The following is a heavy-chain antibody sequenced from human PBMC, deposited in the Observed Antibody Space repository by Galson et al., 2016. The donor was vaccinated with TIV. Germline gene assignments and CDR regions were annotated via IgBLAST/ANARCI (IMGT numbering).Heavy chain of an antibody. J-gene: IGHJ6*02. CDR3: ARDRVVDATYYYYYYGMDV. CDR2: TIPMYGTI. V-gene: IGHV1-69*05. CDR1: GGTFSDYA. D-gene: IGHD2-15*01. Sequence: SVKVSCKASGGTFSDYAVSWVRQAPGQGLEYIGGTIPMYGTIKYAQNFQGRFTISRDNSKNTLYLQMNSLRVEDTAVYYCARDRVVDATYYYYYYGMDVWGQGTAVTVSS.